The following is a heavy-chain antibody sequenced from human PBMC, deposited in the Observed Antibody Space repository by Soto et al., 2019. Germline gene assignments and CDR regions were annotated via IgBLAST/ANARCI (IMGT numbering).Heavy chain of an antibody. CDR1: GFTFSDHY. J-gene: IGHJ4*02. CDR2: SRDRANSYTT. V-gene: IGHV3-72*01. Sequence: EVQVVEAGGGLVQPGGSLRLLCAASGFTFSDHYMDWVRQAPGKGLEWVCRSRDRANSYTTEYAASVKGRFTISRDDSKYSVYLQMNSLKTEDTAVYYCTRVLGYGVNPKVSDYWGQGALVTVSS. D-gene: IGHD4-17*01. CDR3: TRVLGYGVNPKVSDY.